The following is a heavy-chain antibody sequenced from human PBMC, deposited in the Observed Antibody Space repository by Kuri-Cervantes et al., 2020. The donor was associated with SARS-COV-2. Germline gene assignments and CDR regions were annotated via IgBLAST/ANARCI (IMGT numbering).Heavy chain of an antibody. CDR2: ISSSSSPI. CDR1: GFTFSRYA. J-gene: IGHJ6*02. V-gene: IGHV3-48*02. Sequence: GGSLRLSCAASGFTFSRYAMNWARQAPGKGLEWVSYISSSSSPIYFADSVKGRFTISRDNAKNTMYLQLNSLRDEDTAVYYCAKGDRIVVGPYTHHMDVWGQGATVTVSS. D-gene: IGHD2-21*01. CDR3: AKGDRIVVGPYTHHMDV.